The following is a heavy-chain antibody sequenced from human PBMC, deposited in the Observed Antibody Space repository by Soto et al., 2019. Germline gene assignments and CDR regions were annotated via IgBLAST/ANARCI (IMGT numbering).Heavy chain of an antibody. CDR3: ARGHVFSGYVLPYDSMDV. J-gene: IGHJ6*02. CDR1: GYTFTGHQ. Sequence: ASVKVSCKASGYTFTGHQIHWVRQAPGQGLEWVGWINPNTGDTNYSQRFQGWVTMTSDTSISTAYMELTRLRSDDTAVYYCARGHVFSGYVLPYDSMDVWGQGTTVTVSS. CDR2: INPNTGDT. V-gene: IGHV1-2*04. D-gene: IGHD3-16*01.